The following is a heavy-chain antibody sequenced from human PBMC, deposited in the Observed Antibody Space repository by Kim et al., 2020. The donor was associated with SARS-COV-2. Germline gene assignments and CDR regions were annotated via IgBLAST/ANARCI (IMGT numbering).Heavy chain of an antibody. J-gene: IGHJ4*02. CDR3: ARDPESSTFYDFWSGYYAFDH. V-gene: IGHV3-7*01. CDR2: TKSDGSEK. CDR1: GFTFSNYW. Sequence: GGSLRLSCTASGFTFSNYWMTWVRQAPGKGLEWVATTKSDGSEKYYMYSVKGRFTITRDTAKNSLYLQMNSLRAEDTAIYYCARDPESSTFYDFWSGYYAFDHWGQGTLVTVSS. D-gene: IGHD3-3*01.